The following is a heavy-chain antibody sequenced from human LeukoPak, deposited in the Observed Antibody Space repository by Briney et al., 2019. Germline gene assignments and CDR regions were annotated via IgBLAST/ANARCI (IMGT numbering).Heavy chain of an antibody. CDR2: ISTSSRNI. D-gene: IGHD4-17*01. Sequence: GGSLRLSCAASGFTFSSYNMNWVRQAPGKWLEWVSYISTSSRNIQYADSVKGRFTISRDNAKNSVYLQMNSLRDEDTAVHYCARSGDYGDYTAYWGQGTLVTVSS. J-gene: IGHJ4*02. CDR1: GFTFSSYN. V-gene: IGHV3-48*02. CDR3: ARSGDYGDYTAY.